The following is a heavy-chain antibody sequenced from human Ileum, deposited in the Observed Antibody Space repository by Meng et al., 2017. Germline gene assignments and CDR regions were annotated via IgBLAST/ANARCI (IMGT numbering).Heavy chain of an antibody. CDR1: GFTFSSYA. CDR2: GNST. V-gene: IGHV3-23*05. CDR3: AKNPGYSSGSYYFDY. J-gene: IGHJ4*02. Sequence: EVQLLESGGGLVQPGGSLRPSCAASGFTFSSYAMSWVRQAPGKGLEWVGNSTYYADSVKGRFTISRDDSKNTLYLRMNSLRAEDTAVYFCAKNPGYSSGSYYFDYWGQGTLVTVSS. D-gene: IGHD5-18*01.